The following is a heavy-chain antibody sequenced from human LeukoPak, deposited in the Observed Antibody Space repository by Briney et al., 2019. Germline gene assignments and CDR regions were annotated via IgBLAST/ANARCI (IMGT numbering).Heavy chain of an antibody. CDR3: ARVVSSAHDFWSGYPPGY. Sequence: GGSLRLSCAASGFTFSSYAMHWVRQAPGKGLEWVAVISYDGSNKYYADSVKGRFTISRDNSKNTLYLQMNSLRAEDTAVYYCARVVSSAHDFWSGYPPGYWGQGTLVTVSS. V-gene: IGHV3-30-3*01. D-gene: IGHD3-3*01. CDR1: GFTFSSYA. CDR2: ISYDGSNK. J-gene: IGHJ4*02.